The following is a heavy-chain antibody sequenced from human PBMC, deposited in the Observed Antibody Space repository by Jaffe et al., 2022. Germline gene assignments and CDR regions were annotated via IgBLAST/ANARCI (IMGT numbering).Heavy chain of an antibody. CDR1: GYTFTSYY. D-gene: IGHD3-3*01. CDR2: INPSGGST. V-gene: IGHV1-46*01. J-gene: IGHJ3*02. CDR3: ARAGRATFELVTSHDAFDI. Sequence: QVQLVQSGAEVKKPGASVKVSCKASGYTFTSYYMHWVRQAPGQGLEWMGIINPSGGSTSYAQKFQGRVTMTRDTSTSTVYMELSSLRSEDTAVYYCARAGRATFELVTSHDAFDIWGQGTMVTVSS.